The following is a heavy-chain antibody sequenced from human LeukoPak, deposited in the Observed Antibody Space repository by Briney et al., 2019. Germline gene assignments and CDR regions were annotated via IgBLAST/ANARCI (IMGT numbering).Heavy chain of an antibody. V-gene: IGHV4-34*01. CDR3: ARAPMVRGVIGAFDI. J-gene: IGHJ3*02. CDR1: GGSFSGYY. CDR2: INHSGST. Sequence: SETLSLTCAVYGGSFSGYYWSWIRQPPGKGLEWIGEINHSGSTNYNPSLKSRVTISVDTSKNQFSLKLSSVTAADTAVYYCARAPMVRGVIGAFDIWGQGTMLNVSS. D-gene: IGHD3-10*01.